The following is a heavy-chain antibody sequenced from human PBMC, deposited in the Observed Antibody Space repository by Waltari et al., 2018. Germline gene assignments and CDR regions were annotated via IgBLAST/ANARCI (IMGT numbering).Heavy chain of an antibody. CDR2: IYYSGRT. V-gene: IGHV4-39*01. Sequence: QLQLQESGPGLVKPSETLSLTCTVSGGSISSSSYYWGWIRQPPGKGLEWIGRIYYSGRTSYTPSRKGRFTISVETSKNQFSLKLSSVAAADTAVYYCARHVVVNYGDYMAWVQVPWLQVPYYFDYWGQGTLVTVSS. J-gene: IGHJ4*02. CDR1: GGSISSSSYY. CDR3: ARHVVVNYGDYMAWVQVPWLQVPYYFDY. D-gene: IGHD4-17*01.